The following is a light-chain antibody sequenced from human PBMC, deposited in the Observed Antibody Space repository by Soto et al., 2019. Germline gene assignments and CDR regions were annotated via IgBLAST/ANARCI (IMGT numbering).Light chain of an antibody. CDR2: NVS. J-gene: IGLJ2*01. CDR3: SSFTRSNPVL. CDR1: SSDVCGYNY. Sequence: QSALTQPASVSWSPVQSITSSCTGTSSDVCGYNYVSWYQQHPGKAPKLIIYNVSNRPSGVSKRLSGSESGNTASLTISGLQAEDEGHYYCSSFTRSNPVLFGGGTKLTVL. V-gene: IGLV2-14*01.